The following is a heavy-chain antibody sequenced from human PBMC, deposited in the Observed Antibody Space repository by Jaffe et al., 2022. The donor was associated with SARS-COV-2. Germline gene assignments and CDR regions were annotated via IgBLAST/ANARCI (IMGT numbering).Heavy chain of an antibody. Sequence: EVQLVESGGGLVKPGGSLRLSCAASGFTFSSYSMNWVRQAPGKGLEWVSSISSSSSYIYYADSVKGRFTISRDNAKNSLYLQMNSLRAEDTAVYYCARDVVEVTEGGMDVWGQGTTVTVSS. D-gene: IGHD5-18*01. CDR1: GFTFSSYS. CDR2: ISSSSSYI. CDR3: ARDVVEVTEGGMDV. V-gene: IGHV3-21*01. J-gene: IGHJ6*02.